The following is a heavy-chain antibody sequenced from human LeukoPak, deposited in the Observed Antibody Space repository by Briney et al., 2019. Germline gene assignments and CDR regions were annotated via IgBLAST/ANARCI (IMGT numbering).Heavy chain of an antibody. J-gene: IGHJ4*02. CDR1: GSTFSSSW. V-gene: IGHV3-7*01. D-gene: IGHD1-20*01. CDR3: VRDNWNDVY. Sequence: GGSLRLSCAASGSTFSSSWMSWVRQAPGKGLEWVANINHDGGEIFYVDSVKGRFTISRDNAKNSLYLQMNSLRGEDTAVYHCVRDNWNDVYWGQGTLVTASS. CDR2: INHDGGEI.